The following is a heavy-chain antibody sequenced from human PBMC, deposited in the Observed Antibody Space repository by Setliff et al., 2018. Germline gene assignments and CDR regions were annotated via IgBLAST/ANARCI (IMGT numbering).Heavy chain of an antibody. CDR1: GVSISSYY. Sequence: SETLSLTCNVSGVSISSYYWSWIRQPPGKGLESIGYIQKSGGTNYNPALKSRVTISVDTSTNQFSPKLRSVTAADTAVYYCARVTNWGLDLRFDPWGQGILVTVSS. CDR3: ARVTNWGLDLRFDP. CDR2: IQKSGGT. V-gene: IGHV4-59*01. J-gene: IGHJ5*02. D-gene: IGHD7-27*01.